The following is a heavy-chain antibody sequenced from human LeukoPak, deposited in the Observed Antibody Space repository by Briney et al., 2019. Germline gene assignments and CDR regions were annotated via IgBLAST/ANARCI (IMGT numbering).Heavy chain of an antibody. V-gene: IGHV3-74*01. CDR3: TRGGTPAAGDY. Sequence: GGSLRLSCAASGFTFSSSWMHWVRQAPGKGLMWVSRMNTDGSTTIYADSVKGRFTISRDNAKKTLYLQMNSLRAEDTAVYYCTRGGTPAAGDYWGQGTQVTVSS. J-gene: IGHJ4*02. D-gene: IGHD6-13*01. CDR2: MNTDGSTT. CDR1: GFTFSSSW.